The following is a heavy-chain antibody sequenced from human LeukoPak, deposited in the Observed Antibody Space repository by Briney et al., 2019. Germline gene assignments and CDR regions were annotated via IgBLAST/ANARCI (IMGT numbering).Heavy chain of an antibody. Sequence: GGSLRLSCKASGFTFGDYTMNWFRQAPGKGLELVGFVRRKADGGTTEYAASVKGRFTTSRDDSKSITYLQMNSLKMEDTAVYYCARGGAPDYWGQGTLVTVS. D-gene: IGHD3-16*01. CDR1: GFTFGDYT. CDR3: ARGGAPDY. CDR2: VRRKADGGTT. V-gene: IGHV3-49*03. J-gene: IGHJ4*02.